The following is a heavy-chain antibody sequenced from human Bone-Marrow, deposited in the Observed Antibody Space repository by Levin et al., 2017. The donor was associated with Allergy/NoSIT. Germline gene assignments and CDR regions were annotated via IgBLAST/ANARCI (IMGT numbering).Heavy chain of an antibody. CDR1: GFTFSSYS. V-gene: IGHV3-21*01. Sequence: GGSLRLSCAASGFTFSSYSMNWVRQAPGKGLEWVSSISSSSSYIYYADSVKGRFTISRDNAKNSLYLQMNSLRAEDTAVYYCARDYVVVDRYYYDYGMDGWGQGTTVTVSS. J-gene: IGHJ6*02. D-gene: IGHD2-15*01. CDR3: ARDYVVVDRYYYDYGMDG. CDR2: ISSSSSYI.